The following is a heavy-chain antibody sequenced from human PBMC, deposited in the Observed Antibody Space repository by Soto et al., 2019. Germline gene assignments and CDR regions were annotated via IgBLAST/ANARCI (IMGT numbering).Heavy chain of an antibody. D-gene: IGHD4-17*01. CDR2: IYPGDSDT. CDR1: GYRFTSYL. V-gene: IGHV5-51*01. CDR3: ARGTYGPPYYYYYGMDV. J-gene: IGHJ6*02. Sequence: PGESLKSSCKGSGYRFTSYLMGWVRPMPGKGLEWMGIIYPGDSDTRYSPSFQGQVTISADKSISTAYLQWSSLKASDTAMYYCARGTYGPPYYYYYGMDVWGQGTTVTVSS.